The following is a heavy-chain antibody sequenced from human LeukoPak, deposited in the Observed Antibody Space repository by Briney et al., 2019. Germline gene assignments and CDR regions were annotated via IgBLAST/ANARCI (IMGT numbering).Heavy chain of an antibody. V-gene: IGHV4-59*08. CDR3: ARHKHSSGLASLDF. Sequence: SETLSLTCTVSGGSISPSYWSWIRQPPGKGLEWIAYISYNGGTYSNPSLKSRVTISIDTSKNQFSLKLSSVTAADTAIFYCARHKHSSGLASLDFWGPGTLVTVSS. J-gene: IGHJ4*02. D-gene: IGHD5-18*01. CDR1: GGSISPSY. CDR2: ISYNGGT.